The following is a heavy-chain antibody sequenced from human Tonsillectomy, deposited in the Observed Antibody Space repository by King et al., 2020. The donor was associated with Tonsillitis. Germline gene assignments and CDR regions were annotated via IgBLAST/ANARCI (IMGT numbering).Heavy chain of an antibody. CDR2: ISGSGSST. Sequence: VQLVESGGGLVQPGGSLRLSCGASGFTFSRSAMSWVRQAPGKGLEWGSCISGSGSSTYYADSVKGRFTITRDNSKNTVSLEMNSVRAEDTAVYYCAKDYTGMPYWGQGTLVTVSS. V-gene: IGHV3-23*04. J-gene: IGHJ4*02. CDR3: AKDYTGMPY. D-gene: IGHD5-18*01. CDR1: GFTFSRSA.